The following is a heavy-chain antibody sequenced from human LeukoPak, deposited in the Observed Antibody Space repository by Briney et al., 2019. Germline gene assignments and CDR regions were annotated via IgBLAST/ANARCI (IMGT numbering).Heavy chain of an antibody. CDR3: AREDMVRGAGYYYYMDV. J-gene: IGHJ6*03. V-gene: IGHV4-61*02. Sequence: SETLSLTCTVSGGSISSGSYYWSWIRQPAGKGLEWIGRIYTSGSTNYNPSLKSRVTMSVDTSKNQFSLKLSSVTAADTAVYYCAREDMVRGAGYYYYMDVWGKGTTVTISS. CDR1: GGSISSGSYY. D-gene: IGHD3-10*01. CDR2: IYTSGST.